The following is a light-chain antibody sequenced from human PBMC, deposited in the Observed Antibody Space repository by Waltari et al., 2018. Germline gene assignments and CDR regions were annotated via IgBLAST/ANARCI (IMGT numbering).Light chain of an antibody. CDR2: WAS. V-gene: IGKV4-1*01. CDR3: QQYYSTPFT. CDR1: QSVLYSSNNKNY. J-gene: IGKJ4*01. Sequence: DIVMTKSPDSLAVSLGERANVNCKDSQSVLYSSNNKNYLAWYQQKPGQPPKLLIYWASTRESGVPDRFSGSGSGTDFTLTISSLQAEDVAVYYCQQYYSTPFTFGGGTKVEIK.